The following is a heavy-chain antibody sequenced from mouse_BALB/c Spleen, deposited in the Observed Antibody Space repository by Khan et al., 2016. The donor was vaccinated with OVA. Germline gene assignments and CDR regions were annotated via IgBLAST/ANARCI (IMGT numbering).Heavy chain of an antibody. V-gene: IGHV9-1*02. Sequence: QIQLVQSGPELKKPGETVKISCKASGYTFTNYGMNWVKQAPGKGLKWMGWINTYTGEPTYADDFKGRFVFSLETSARTASLQISNLKNEDMTKYSCTRIPSDWYSDVWGAGTTVTVSS. J-gene: IGHJ1*01. CDR1: GYTFTNYG. CDR2: INTYTGEP. CDR3: TRIPSDWYSDV.